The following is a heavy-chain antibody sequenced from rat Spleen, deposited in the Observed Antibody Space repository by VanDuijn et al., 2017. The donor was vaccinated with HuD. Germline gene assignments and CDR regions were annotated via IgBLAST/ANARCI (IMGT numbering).Heavy chain of an antibody. V-gene: IGHV5-46*01. CDR3: VRQGYLRDWYFDF. CDR1: GFTFSSFP. J-gene: IGHJ1*01. D-gene: IGHD2-5*01. Sequence: EVQLVESGGGLVQPGRSLKLSCAASGFTFSSFPMAWVRQAPKKGLEWVTSISPSGHSTYYRDSVKGRFTISRDNAKSTLYLQMDSLRSEDMATYYCVRQGYLRDWYFDFWGPGTMVTVSS. CDR2: ISPSGHST.